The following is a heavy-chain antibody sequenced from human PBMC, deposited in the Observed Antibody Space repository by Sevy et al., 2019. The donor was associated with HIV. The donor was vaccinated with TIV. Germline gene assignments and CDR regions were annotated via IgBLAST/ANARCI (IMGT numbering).Heavy chain of an antibody. D-gene: IGHD3-3*01. CDR2: INSDGSST. CDR3: ARPRFLEWLSSAAFDI. J-gene: IGHJ3*02. V-gene: IGHV3-74*01. Sequence: GGSLRLSCAASGFTFSSYWMHWVRQAPGKGLVWVSRINSDGSSTSYADSVKGRFTLSRDNSKNTLYLQMNSLGAEDTAVYYCARPRFLEWLSSAAFDIWGQGTMVTVSS. CDR1: GFTFSSYW.